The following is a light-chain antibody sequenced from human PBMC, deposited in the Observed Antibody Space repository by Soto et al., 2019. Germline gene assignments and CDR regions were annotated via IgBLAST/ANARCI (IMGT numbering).Light chain of an antibody. V-gene: IGKV1-39*01. CDR1: QSISSW. CDR2: TAS. J-gene: IGKJ1*01. CDR3: QQSYSRPRT. Sequence: DIQMTQSPSTLSAFVGDRVTITCRASQSISSWLAWYHQKPGEAPKLLIYTASSLESGVPSRFSGSGSGTDFTLTITSLQPEDFATYFCQQSYSRPRTFGQGTKVDIK.